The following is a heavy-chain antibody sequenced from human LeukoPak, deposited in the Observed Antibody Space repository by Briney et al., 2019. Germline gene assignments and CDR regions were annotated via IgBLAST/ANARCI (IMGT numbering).Heavy chain of an antibody. CDR2: ISSSSSYI. Sequence: GGSLRLSCAASGFTFSSYSMNWVRQAPGKGLEWVSSISSSSSYIYYADSVKGRFTISRDNAKNSLYLQMNSLRAEDTAVYYCARVRIRAVAGQRDFDAFDIWGQGTMVTVSS. D-gene: IGHD6-19*01. J-gene: IGHJ3*02. V-gene: IGHV3-21*01. CDR1: GFTFSSYS. CDR3: ARVRIRAVAGQRDFDAFDI.